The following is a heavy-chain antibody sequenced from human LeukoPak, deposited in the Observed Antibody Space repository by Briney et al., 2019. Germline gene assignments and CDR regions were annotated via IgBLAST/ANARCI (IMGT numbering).Heavy chain of an antibody. D-gene: IGHD3-10*01. J-gene: IGHJ5*02. CDR3: ARVVLLWFGEAYNWFDP. V-gene: IGHV4-39*07. CDR2: ISYSGST. CDR1: GGSFSSAGYS. Sequence: SETLSLTCTVAGGSFSSAGYSWGWLRQPPGKGLEWIGTISYSGSTYYNPSLESRATISEDTSKNQFSLKLSSVTAADTAVYYCARVVLLWFGEAYNWFDPWGQGTLVTVSS.